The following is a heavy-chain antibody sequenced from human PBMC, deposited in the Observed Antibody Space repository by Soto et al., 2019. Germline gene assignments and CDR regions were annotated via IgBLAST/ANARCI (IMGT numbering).Heavy chain of an antibody. CDR1: GYTFTSYA. Sequence: ASVKVSCKASGYTFTSYAMHWVRQAPGQRREWMGWINAGNGNTKYSQKFQGRVTITRDTSASTAYMELSSLRSEDTAVYYCARVHGHSYGPFDYWGQGTLVTVSS. CDR2: INAGNGNT. D-gene: IGHD5-18*01. CDR3: ARVHGHSYGPFDY. J-gene: IGHJ4*02. V-gene: IGHV1-3*01.